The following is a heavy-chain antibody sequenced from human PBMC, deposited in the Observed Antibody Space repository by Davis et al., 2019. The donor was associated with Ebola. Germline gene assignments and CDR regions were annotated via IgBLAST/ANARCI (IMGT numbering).Heavy chain of an antibody. V-gene: IGHV1-69*13. CDR3: AISRVWFGSLWGWFDP. Sequence: AASVKVSCKASGGTFISYAISWVRQAPGQGLEWMGGIIPIFGTANYAQEFQGRATVTADESTSTAYMELSSLRSEDTAMYYCAISRVWFGSLWGWFDPWGQGTLVTVSS. CDR1: GGTFISYA. J-gene: IGHJ5*02. CDR2: IIPIFGTA. D-gene: IGHD3-10*01.